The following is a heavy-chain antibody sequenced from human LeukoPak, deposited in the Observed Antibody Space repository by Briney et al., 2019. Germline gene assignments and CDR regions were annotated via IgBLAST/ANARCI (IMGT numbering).Heavy chain of an antibody. Sequence: PGGSLRLSCAASGFTFSSYAMSWVRQAPGKGLEWVSTISGGGSSTYYADSVKGRFTVSRDNSKSTLYLQMNTLRAEDTAVYYCAKDREGTYYYGSGSYDGMDVWGQGTTVTVSS. CDR2: ISGGGSST. V-gene: IGHV3-23*01. CDR3: AKDREGTYYYGSGSYDGMDV. D-gene: IGHD3-10*01. CDR1: GFTFSSYA. J-gene: IGHJ6*02.